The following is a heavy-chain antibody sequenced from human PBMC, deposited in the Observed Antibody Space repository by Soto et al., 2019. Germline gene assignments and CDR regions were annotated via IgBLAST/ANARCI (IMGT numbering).Heavy chain of an antibody. CDR1: GYTFTSYG. V-gene: IGHV1-18*04. CDR2: ISAYNGNT. CDR3: ARALSSSWFNWFDP. D-gene: IGHD6-13*01. Sequence: VASVKVSCKASGYTFTSYGISWVRQAPGQGLEWMGWISAYNGNTNYAQKLQGRVTMTTDTSTSTAYMELRSLRSDDTAVYYCARALSSSWFNWFDPWGQGTLVTVSS. J-gene: IGHJ5*02.